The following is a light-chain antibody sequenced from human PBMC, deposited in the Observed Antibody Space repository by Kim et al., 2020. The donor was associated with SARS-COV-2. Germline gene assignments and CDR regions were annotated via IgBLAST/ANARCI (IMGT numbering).Light chain of an antibody. CDR1: QNINSN. Sequence: EIVMTQSPATLSVSPGERATLSCRASQNINSNLAWYQQKRGQAPRLLIYGASTRATGIPARFSGSGSGTEFTLTISSLQSEDFAVYYCQQYNDWPRTFGQGTTVDIK. CDR2: GAS. CDR3: QQYNDWPRT. J-gene: IGKJ1*01. V-gene: IGKV3-15*01.